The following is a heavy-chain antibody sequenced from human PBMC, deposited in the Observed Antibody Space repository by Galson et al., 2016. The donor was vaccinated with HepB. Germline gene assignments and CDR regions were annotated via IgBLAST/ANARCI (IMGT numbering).Heavy chain of an antibody. CDR2: IYADGSST. J-gene: IGHJ4*02. Sequence: SLRLSCAASGFTLSGYLMQWVRQPPGKGLLSVSYIYADGSSTDYADSVKGRFTISRDNSKNTVYLQMDGLRAEDTATYYCARDRGVESGGSWYSTYFDSWGQGTLVTVSS. CDR1: GFTLSGYL. D-gene: IGHD2-15*01. V-gene: IGHV3-74*01. CDR3: ARDRGVESGGSWYSTYFDS.